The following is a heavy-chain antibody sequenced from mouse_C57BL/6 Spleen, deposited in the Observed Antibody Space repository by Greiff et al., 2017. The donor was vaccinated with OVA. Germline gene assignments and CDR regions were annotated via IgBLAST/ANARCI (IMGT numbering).Heavy chain of an antibody. Sequence: VQLQQSGAELMKPGASVKLSCKASGYTFPGYWIEWVKQRPGHGLEWIGEIFPGSGSTNYNEKFKGKATFTADTSSNTAYMQHSSLTTADSAIYYCARSPITTVGWCFDYWGQGTTLTVSS. CDR1: GYTFPGYW. V-gene: IGHV1-9*01. D-gene: IGHD1-1*01. CDR3: ARSPITTVGWCFDY. CDR2: IFPGSGST. J-gene: IGHJ2*01.